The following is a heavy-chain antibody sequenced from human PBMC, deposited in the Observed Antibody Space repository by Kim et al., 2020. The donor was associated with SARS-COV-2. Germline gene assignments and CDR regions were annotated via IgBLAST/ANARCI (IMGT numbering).Heavy chain of an antibody. J-gene: IGHJ4*02. CDR3: AREHSGYDWKDY. CDR1: GYTFTSYA. D-gene: IGHD5-12*01. CDR2: INAGNGNT. Sequence: ASVKVSCKASGYTFTSYAMHWVRQAPGQRLEWMGWINAGNGNTKYSQKFQGRVTITRDTSASTAYMELSSLRSEDTAVYYCAREHSGYDWKDYWGQGTLVTVSS. V-gene: IGHV1-3*01.